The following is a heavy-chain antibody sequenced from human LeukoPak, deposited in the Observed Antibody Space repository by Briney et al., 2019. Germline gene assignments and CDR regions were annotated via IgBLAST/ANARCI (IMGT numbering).Heavy chain of an antibody. V-gene: IGHV3-30*18. CDR1: GFTFSSYG. CDR2: ISYDGSNK. J-gene: IGHJ5*02. Sequence: GGSLRLSCAASGFTFSSYGMHWVRQAPGKGLEWVAVISYDGSNKYYADSVKGRFTISRDNSKNTLYLQMNSLRAEDTAVYYCAKDRTAAAGPPRNWFDPWGQGTLVTVSS. D-gene: IGHD6-13*01. CDR3: AKDRTAAAGPPRNWFDP.